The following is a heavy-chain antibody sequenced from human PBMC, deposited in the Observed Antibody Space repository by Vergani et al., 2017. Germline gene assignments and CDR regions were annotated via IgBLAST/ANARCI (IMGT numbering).Heavy chain of an antibody. CDR1: GTSINNDFYY. J-gene: IGHJ3*01. D-gene: IGHD4-23*01. CDR2: IYVSGIT. Sequence: QVQLQESGPGLVKPSQTLSLTCTVSGTSINNDFYYWPWIRQTAGKGLEWIGRIYVSGITDYNSSLQSRVSMSVDTSKNQFSLTLTSVTAADTAVYYCARDNKQLRPRAFELWGQGTMVTVSS. V-gene: IGHV4-61*02. CDR3: ARDNKQLRPRAFEL.